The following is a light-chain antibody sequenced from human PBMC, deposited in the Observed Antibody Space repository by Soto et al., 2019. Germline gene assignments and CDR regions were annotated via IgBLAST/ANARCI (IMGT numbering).Light chain of an antibody. V-gene: IGKV3-20*01. CDR3: QQYNNWPWT. Sequence: EIVLTQSPGTLSLSPGERATLSCRVSQSVSSTYLAWYQQKPGQAPRLLIYGASSRATGIPDRFSGSGSGTDFTLTISSLEPEDFAVYCCQQYNNWPWTFGQGTMVDIK. J-gene: IGKJ1*01. CDR2: GAS. CDR1: QSVSSTY.